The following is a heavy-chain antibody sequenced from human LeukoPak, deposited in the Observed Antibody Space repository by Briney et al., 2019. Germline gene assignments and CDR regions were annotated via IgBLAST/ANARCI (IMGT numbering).Heavy chain of an antibody. CDR2: INSGNGYT. CDR1: GYTFTSYS. V-gene: IGHV1-3*01. CDR3: AREEGECSSTSCYYSGMDV. J-gene: IGHJ6*02. Sequence: GASVKVSCKASGYTFTSYSMHWVRQAPGQRLEWMVWINSGNGYTKYSQKFQDRVTIIRDTSASTAYMELSSLRSEDTAVYYCAREEGECSSTSCYYSGMDVWGQGTTVTVSS. D-gene: IGHD2-2*01.